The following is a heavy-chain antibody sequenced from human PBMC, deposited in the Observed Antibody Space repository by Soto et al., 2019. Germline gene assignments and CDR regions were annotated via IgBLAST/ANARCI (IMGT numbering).Heavy chain of an antibody. J-gene: IGHJ6*03. CDR1: GFTFDDYA. Sequence: EVQLVESGGGLVQPGRSLRLSCAASGFTFDDYAMHWVRQAPGKGLEWVSGISWNSGSIGYADSVKGRFTIARDNAKNSLYLQMNSLRAEDTALYYCAKDPGTHYYYYMHVWGKGTTVTVSS. CDR2: ISWNSGSI. V-gene: IGHV3-9*01. CDR3: AKDPGTHYYYYMHV.